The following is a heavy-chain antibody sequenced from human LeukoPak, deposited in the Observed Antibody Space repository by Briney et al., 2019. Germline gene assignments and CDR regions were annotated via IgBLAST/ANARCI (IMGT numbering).Heavy chain of an antibody. CDR1: GGSVSSGSYY. Sequence: PSETLSLTCTVSGGSVSSGSYYWSWIRQPPGKGLEWTGYIYYSGSTNYNPSLKSRVTISVDTSKNQFSLKLSSVTAADTAVYYCAREPDGGYSYGYYFDYWGQGTLVTVSS. CDR3: AREPDGGYSYGYYFDY. J-gene: IGHJ4*02. CDR2: IYYSGST. V-gene: IGHV4-61*01. D-gene: IGHD5-18*01.